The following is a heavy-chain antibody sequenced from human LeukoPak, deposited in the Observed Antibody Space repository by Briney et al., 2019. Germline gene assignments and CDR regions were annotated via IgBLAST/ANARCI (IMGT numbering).Heavy chain of an antibody. CDR1: GYSISSGYY. D-gene: IGHD2-2*01. CDR2: IYHSGST. J-gene: IGHJ4*02. Sequence: SETLSLTCAVSGYSISSGYYWGWIRPPPGQGLEWIGSIYHSGSTYYNPSLKSRVTISVDTSKNQFSLKLSSVTAADTAVYYCASTPTEYCSSTSCYENDYWGQGTLVTVSS. V-gene: IGHV4-38-2*01. CDR3: ASTPTEYCSSTSCYENDY.